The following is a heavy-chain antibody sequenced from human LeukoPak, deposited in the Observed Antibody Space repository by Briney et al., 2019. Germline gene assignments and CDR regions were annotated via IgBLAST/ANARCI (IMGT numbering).Heavy chain of an antibody. D-gene: IGHD5-18*01. Sequence: SGPTLVNSTQTLTLTCTFSGFSLSTSGVGVGWIRQPPGKALEWLALIYWDDDKRYSPSLKSRLTITKDTSKNQVVLTMTNMDPVDTATYYCAHRRSGYSYGRPIDYWGQGTLVTVSS. J-gene: IGHJ4*02. CDR1: GFSLSTSGVG. CDR2: IYWDDDK. V-gene: IGHV2-5*02. CDR3: AHRRSGYSYGRPIDY.